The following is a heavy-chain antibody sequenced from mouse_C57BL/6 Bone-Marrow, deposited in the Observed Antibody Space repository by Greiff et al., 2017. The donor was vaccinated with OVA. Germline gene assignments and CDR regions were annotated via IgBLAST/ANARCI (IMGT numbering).Heavy chain of an antibody. V-gene: IGHV3-8*01. CDR3: ARFYDYDEGAMDY. J-gene: IGHJ4*01. CDR2: ISYSGST. CDR1: GYSITSDY. D-gene: IGHD2-4*01. Sequence: EVNVVESGPGLAKPSQTLSLTCSVTGYSITSDYWNWIRKFPGNKLEYMGYISYSGSTYYNPSLKSRISITRDTSKNQYYLQLNSVTTEDTATYYCARFYDYDEGAMDYWGQGTSVTVSS.